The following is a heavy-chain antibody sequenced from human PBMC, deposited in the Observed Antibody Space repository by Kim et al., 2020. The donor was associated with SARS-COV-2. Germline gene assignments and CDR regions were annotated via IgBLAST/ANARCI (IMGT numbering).Heavy chain of an antibody. Sequence: GGSLRLSCAASGFTFSSYGMHWVRQAPGKGLEWVAVIWYDGSNKYYADSVKGRFTISRDNSKNTLYLQMNSLRAEDTAVYYCARGPYGFGELDFDYWGQGTLVTVSS. J-gene: IGHJ4*02. CDR2: IWYDGSNK. D-gene: IGHD3-10*01. CDR3: ARGPYGFGELDFDY. V-gene: IGHV3-33*01. CDR1: GFTFSSYG.